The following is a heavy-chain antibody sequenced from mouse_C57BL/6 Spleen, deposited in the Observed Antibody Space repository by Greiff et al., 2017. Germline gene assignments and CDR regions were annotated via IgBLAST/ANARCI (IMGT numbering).Heavy chain of an antibody. V-gene: IGHV1-26*01. CDR1: GYTFTDYY. J-gene: IGHJ3*01. Sequence: EVQLQQSGPELVKPGASVKISCKASGYTFTDYYMNWVKQSNGKSLEWIGDINPNNGGTSYNQKFKGKATLTVDKSSSTAYMELRSLTSEDSAVYYCARGSDYDGAWFAYWGQGTLVTVAA. CDR2: INPNNGGT. CDR3: ARGSDYDGAWFAY. D-gene: IGHD2-4*01.